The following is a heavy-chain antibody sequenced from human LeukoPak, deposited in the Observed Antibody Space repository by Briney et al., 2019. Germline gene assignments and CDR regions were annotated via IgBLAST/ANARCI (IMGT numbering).Heavy chain of an antibody. CDR1: GFTFSSYG. Sequence: GGSLRLSCAASGFTFSSYGMHWVRQAPGKGLEWVAVIWYDGSNKYYADSVKGRFTISRDNSKNTLYLQMNSLRAEDTAVYYCARERMAAAAYYYYGMDVWGQGTTVTVSS. V-gene: IGHV3-33*01. CDR2: IWYDGSNK. J-gene: IGHJ6*02. D-gene: IGHD6-13*01. CDR3: ARERMAAAAYYYYGMDV.